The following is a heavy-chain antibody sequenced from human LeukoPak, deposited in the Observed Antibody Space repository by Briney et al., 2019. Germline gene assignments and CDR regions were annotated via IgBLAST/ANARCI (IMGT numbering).Heavy chain of an antibody. CDR3: ARAGATVTPYNWFDP. CDR1: GYTFTGYY. J-gene: IGHJ5*02. CDR2: INPNSGGT. D-gene: IGHD4-17*01. Sequence: RASVKVSCKASGYTFTGYYMHWVRQAPGQGLEWMGWINPNSGGTNYAQKFQGRVTMTRDMSTSTVYMELSSLRSEDTAVYYCARAGATVTPYNWFDPWGQGTLVTVSS. V-gene: IGHV1-2*02.